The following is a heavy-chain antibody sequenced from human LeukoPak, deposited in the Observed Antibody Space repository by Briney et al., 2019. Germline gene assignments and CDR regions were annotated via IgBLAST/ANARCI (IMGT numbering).Heavy chain of an antibody. Sequence: ASVKVSCKTSGYTFTNYGIHWVRQAPGQRFEWMGWTIPDDSRTKYSQKFQGRITFTRDTSANTAYMDLSSLRSEDTAVYHCARGDVSGHWPLDYWGQGTLVTASS. CDR2: TIPDDSRT. CDR1: GYTFTNYG. J-gene: IGHJ4*02. V-gene: IGHV1-3*01. CDR3: ARGDVSGHWPLDY. D-gene: IGHD3-22*01.